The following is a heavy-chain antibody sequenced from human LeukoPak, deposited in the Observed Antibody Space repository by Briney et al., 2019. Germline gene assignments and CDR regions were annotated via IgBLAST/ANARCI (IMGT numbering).Heavy chain of an antibody. J-gene: IGHJ4*02. D-gene: IGHD5-24*01. CDR3: ARHGGGYSFDY. V-gene: IGHV4-59*08. Sequence: SETLSLTCSVSGGSISNYYWSWIRQPPGKGLEWIGYIYNSGSTNCSPSLKSRVTISVDTSKNQFSLKLSSVTAADTAVYYCARHGGGYSFDYWGQGTQVTVSS. CDR2: IYNSGST. CDR1: GGSISNYY.